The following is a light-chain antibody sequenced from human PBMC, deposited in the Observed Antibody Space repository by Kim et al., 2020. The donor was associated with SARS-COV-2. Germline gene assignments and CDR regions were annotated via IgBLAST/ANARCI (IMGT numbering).Light chain of an antibody. CDR2: GAS. CDR3: QQYNNWQYT. V-gene: IGKV3-15*01. J-gene: IGKJ2*01. Sequence: EIVMTQSPATLSVSPGERATLSCRASQSVSSNLAWYQQKPGQAPRLLIYGASTRATGIPARFSGSGSGTEFTLTISSLQSEDFAVYYCQQYNNWQYTLGQGTKLEI. CDR1: QSVSSN.